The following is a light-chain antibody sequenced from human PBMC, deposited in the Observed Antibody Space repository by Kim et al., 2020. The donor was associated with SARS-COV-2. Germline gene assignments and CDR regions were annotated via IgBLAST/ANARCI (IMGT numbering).Light chain of an antibody. CDR1: QSVSSNY. Sequence: SPGERDTLSSRASQSVSSNYLAWYQQKPGQAPRLLIYGASSRATGIPDRFSGSGSGTDFTLTISRLEPDDFAVYYCQQYGSSPRTFGQGTKVDIK. J-gene: IGKJ1*01. V-gene: IGKV3-20*01. CDR3: QQYGSSPRT. CDR2: GAS.